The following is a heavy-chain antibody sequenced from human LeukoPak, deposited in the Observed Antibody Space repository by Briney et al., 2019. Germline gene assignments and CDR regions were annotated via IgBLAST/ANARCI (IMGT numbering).Heavy chain of an antibody. J-gene: IGHJ4*02. CDR3: AREGLYNYGYVYGY. D-gene: IGHD5-18*01. CDR2: ISSSSSYI. V-gene: IGHV3-21*01. CDR1: GFTFSSYS. Sequence: PGGSLRLSCAASGFTFSSYSMNWVRQAPGKGLEWVSSISSSSSYIYYADSVKGRFTISRDNAKKSLYLQMNSLRAEDTAVYFCAREGLYNYGYVYGYWGQGTLVTVSS.